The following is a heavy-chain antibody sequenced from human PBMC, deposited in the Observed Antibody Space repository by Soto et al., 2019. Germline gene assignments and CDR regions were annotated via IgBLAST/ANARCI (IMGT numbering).Heavy chain of an antibody. J-gene: IGHJ4*02. CDR3: ARPRYDTSASYPYYFDY. V-gene: IGHV5-51*01. Sequence: PVESLTISCKVSGYSFTKSWIVWVLQMPGKGLEWMGIIYPGDSDTRYSPSFQGQVTISADKSITTAYLQWSSLKASDTAMYYCARPRYDTSASYPYYFDYWGQGTMVTVSS. CDR2: IYPGDSDT. D-gene: IGHD3-22*01. CDR1: GYSFTKSW.